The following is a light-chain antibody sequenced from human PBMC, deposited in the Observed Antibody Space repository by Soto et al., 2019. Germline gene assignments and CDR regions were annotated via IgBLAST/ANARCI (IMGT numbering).Light chain of an antibody. CDR1: QSVGTN. J-gene: IGKJ1*01. Sequence: ETVMTQSPATLSVSPGERATLSCRASQSVGTNVAWYQHKPDQAPRLLIYGASTRATGVPARFSGSAPGAEFTLTISSLQSEDSAVYYCQEYSNWWTFGQGTKIEIK. V-gene: IGKV3-15*01. CDR3: QEYSNWWT. CDR2: GAS.